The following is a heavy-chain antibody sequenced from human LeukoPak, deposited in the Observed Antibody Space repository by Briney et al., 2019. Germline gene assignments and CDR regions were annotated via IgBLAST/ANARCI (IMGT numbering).Heavy chain of an antibody. CDR1: GGSFSGYY. CDR3: ARGYYYDSSGYYYVNWFDP. Sequence: PSETLSLTCAAYGGSFSGYYWSWIRQPPGKGLEWIGEINHSGSTNYNPSLKSRVTISVDTSKNQFSLKLSSVTAADTAVYYCARGYYYDSSGYYYVNWFDPWGQGTLVTVSS. CDR2: INHSGST. D-gene: IGHD3-22*01. V-gene: IGHV4-34*01. J-gene: IGHJ5*02.